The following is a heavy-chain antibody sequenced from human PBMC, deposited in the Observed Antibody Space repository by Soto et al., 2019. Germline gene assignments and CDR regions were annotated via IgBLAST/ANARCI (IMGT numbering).Heavy chain of an antibody. D-gene: IGHD6-13*01. J-gene: IGHJ6*03. CDR1: GGSISSYY. V-gene: IGHV4-59*01. CDR2: IYYSGST. Sequence: SETLCLTCTVSGGSISSYYWSWIRQPPGKGLEWIGYIYYSGSTNYNPSLKSRVTISVDTSKNQFSLKLSSVTAADTAVYYCARVPGGSSSWYYYYYYMDVWGKGTTVTVSS. CDR3: ARVPGGSSSWYYYYYYMDV.